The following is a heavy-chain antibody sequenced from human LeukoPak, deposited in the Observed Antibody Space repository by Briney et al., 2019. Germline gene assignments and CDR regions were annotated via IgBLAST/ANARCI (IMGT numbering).Heavy chain of an antibody. V-gene: IGHV1-2*02. J-gene: IGHJ4*02. Sequence: GAAVKVSCKASGYNFAHNIHWVRQAPGQGHEFMGWINPKNGGTKYAQNFHGRVTMTRDTSISTVSMELSSLGSDDTAVYYCVVSIQAAAIPAFDSWGQGTLVTVSS. CDR2: INPKNGGT. CDR3: VVSIQAAAIPAFDS. D-gene: IGHD2-2*02. CDR1: GYNFAHN.